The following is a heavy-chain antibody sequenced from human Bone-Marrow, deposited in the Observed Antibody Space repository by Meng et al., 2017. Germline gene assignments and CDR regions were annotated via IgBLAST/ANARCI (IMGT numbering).Heavy chain of an antibody. CDR3: ARAPSPHYYDSSGQFDY. V-gene: IGHV3-20*04. J-gene: IGHJ4*02. CDR1: GFTFDDYG. CDR2: IDWNGGGT. D-gene: IGHD3-22*01. Sequence: GGSLRLSCAASGFTFDDYGMSWVRQVPGKGLEWVSGIDWNGGGTGYADSVKGRFTISRDNAKNSLYLQMNSLRAEDTAVYYCARAPSPHYYDSSGQFDYWGQGTLVTVSS.